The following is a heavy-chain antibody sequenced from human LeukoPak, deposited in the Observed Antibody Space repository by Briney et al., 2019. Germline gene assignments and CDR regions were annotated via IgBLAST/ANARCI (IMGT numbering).Heavy chain of an antibody. J-gene: IGHJ3*02. V-gene: IGHV3-13*04. CDR1: GFTFSSYD. Sequence: PGGSLRLSCAASGFTFSSYDMHWVRQATGKGLEWVSAIGTAGDTYYPGSVKGRFTISRENAKNSLYLQMNSLRAGDTDVYYCARAAEPYGSGGDGAFDIWGQGTMVTVSS. CDR3: ARAAEPYGSGGDGAFDI. CDR2: IGTAGDT. D-gene: IGHD3-10*01.